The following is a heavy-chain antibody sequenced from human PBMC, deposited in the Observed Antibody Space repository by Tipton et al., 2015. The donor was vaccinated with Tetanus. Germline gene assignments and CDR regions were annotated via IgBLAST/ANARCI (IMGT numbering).Heavy chain of an antibody. CDR1: GFTFSDYY. CDR3: ASKGGDYYYYYGMDV. J-gene: IGHJ6*02. D-gene: IGHD3-16*01. Sequence: SLRLSCAASGFTFSDYYMSWIRQAPGKGLEWVSYISSSGSTIYYADSVKGRFTISRDNAKNSLYLQMNSLRAEDTAVYHCASKGGDYYYYYGMDVWGQGTTVTVSS. CDR2: ISSSGSTI. V-gene: IGHV3-11*01.